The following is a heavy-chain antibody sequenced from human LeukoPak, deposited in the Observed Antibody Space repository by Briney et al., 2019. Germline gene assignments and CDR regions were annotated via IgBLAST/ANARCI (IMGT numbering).Heavy chain of an antibody. J-gene: IGHJ4*02. CDR2: ISGSGGNT. CDR1: GFTLSSYA. D-gene: IGHD6-19*01. Sequence: GGSLRLSCAASGFTLSSYAMSWVRQAPGKGLEWVSAISGSGGNTYYADSVKGRFTIYRDTSKNTLYLQMNSLRAEDAAIYYCAKDHDSTGLYQDRDYWGQGTLVTISS. V-gene: IGHV3-23*01. CDR3: AKDHDSTGLYQDRDY.